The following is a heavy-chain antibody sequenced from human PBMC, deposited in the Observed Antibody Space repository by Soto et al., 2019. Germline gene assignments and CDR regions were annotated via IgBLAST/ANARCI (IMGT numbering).Heavy chain of an antibody. CDR3: ARHGRDEAQSPNSWFDP. V-gene: IGHV4-28*01. D-gene: IGHD2-8*01. Sequence: PSETLSLTCTVSGYSISSSNWWGWIRQPPGKGLEWIGYIYYSGTTYYNPSLKSRVTMSVDTSKNQFSLNLSSVTAADTAVYYCARHGRDEAQSPNSWFDPWGQGALVTVSS. CDR2: IYYSGTT. J-gene: IGHJ5*02. CDR1: GYSISSSNW.